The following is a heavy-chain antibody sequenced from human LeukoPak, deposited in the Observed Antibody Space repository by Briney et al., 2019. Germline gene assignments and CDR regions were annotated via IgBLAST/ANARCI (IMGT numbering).Heavy chain of an antibody. CDR1: GYTFTGYY. V-gene: IGHV1-2*02. D-gene: IGHD1-20*01. J-gene: IGHJ5*02. Sequence: ASVKVSCKASGYTFTGYYMHWVRQAPGQGLEWMGWINPNSGGTNYAQKFQGRVTMTRATSISTAYMELSRLRSDDTAVYYCAREGRYNWNGIDPWGQGTLVTVSS. CDR3: AREGRYNWNGIDP. CDR2: INPNSGGT.